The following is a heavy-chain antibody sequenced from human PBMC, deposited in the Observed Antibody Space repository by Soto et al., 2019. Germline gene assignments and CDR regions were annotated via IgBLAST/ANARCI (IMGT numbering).Heavy chain of an antibody. CDR1: AYTCTSYP. D-gene: IGHD3-22*01. CDR2: INAGNGDT. V-gene: IGHV1-3*01. Sequence: GAVKISCKASAYTCTSYPMHWLRQAPGQGLEWVGWINAGNGDTKYSQKFPGRVNITSDTSAITAYMELSSLSSEDTAVYYCVRDWPHYDSSAPGDYWGQGTLVTVSS. CDR3: VRDWPHYDSSAPGDY. J-gene: IGHJ4*02.